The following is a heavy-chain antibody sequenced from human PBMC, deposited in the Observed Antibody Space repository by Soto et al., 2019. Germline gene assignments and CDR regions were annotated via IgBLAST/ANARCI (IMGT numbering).Heavy chain of an antibody. CDR3: ARRLFVRGTLGYYDY. Sequence: QVHLQESGPGLVTPSETLSLTCSVSNDSIRSNNWWSWVRQPPGKGLEGIVEIFHSGSSNNNPSLKSRVTLSVDKTKNEFSLKLNSVTAADTAVYYCARRLFVRGTLGYYDYWGQGTLVTVSS. CDR1: NDSIRSNNW. J-gene: IGHJ4*02. V-gene: IGHV4-4*02. CDR2: IFHSGSS. D-gene: IGHD3-10*02.